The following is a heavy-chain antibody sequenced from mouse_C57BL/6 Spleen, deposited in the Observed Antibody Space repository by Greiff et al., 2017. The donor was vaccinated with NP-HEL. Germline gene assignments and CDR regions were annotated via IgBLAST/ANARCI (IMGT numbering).Heavy chain of an antibody. V-gene: IGHV5-16*01. CDR1: GFTFSDYY. J-gene: IGHJ1*03. CDR3: ASIYYGNNWYFDV. D-gene: IGHD2-1*01. Sequence: EVQRVESEGGLVQPGSSMKLSCTASGFTFSDYYMAWVRQVPEKGLEWVANINYDGSSTYYLDSLKSRFIISRDNAKNNLYLQMSSLKSEDTDTYYCASIYYGNNWYFDVWGTGTTVTVSS. CDR2: INYDGSST.